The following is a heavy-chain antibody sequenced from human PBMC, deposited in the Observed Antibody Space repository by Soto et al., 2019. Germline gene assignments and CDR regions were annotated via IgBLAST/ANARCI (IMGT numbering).Heavy chain of an antibody. V-gene: IGHV3-30-3*01. CDR1: GFTFSSYA. CDR3: ARDRQDSSSWLDY. J-gene: IGHJ4*02. Sequence: QVQLVESGGGVVQPGRSLRLSCAASGFTFSSYAMHWVRQAPGKGLEWVAVISYDGSNKYYADSVKGRFTISRDNSKNTLYLQMNSLRAEDTAVYYCARDRQDSSSWLDYWGQGTLVTVSS. CDR2: ISYDGSNK. D-gene: IGHD6-13*01.